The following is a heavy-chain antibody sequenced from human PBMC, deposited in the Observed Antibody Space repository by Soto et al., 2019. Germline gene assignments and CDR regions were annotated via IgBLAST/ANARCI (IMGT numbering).Heavy chain of an antibody. D-gene: IGHD3-9*01. CDR1: GYTFTSYG. J-gene: IGHJ4*02. CDR3: ARDSKRVRYDILTGYHFDY. Sequence: ASVKVSCKASGYTFTSYGISWVRQAPGQGLEWMGWISAHSGNTNYAQKLQGRVTMTTDTSTSTAYMELRSLRSDDTAVYYCARDSKRVRYDILTGYHFDYWGQGTLVTVSS. CDR2: ISAHSGNT. V-gene: IGHV1-18*01.